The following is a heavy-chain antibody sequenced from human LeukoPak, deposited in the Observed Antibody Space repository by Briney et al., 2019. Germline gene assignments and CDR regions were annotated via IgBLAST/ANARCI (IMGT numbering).Heavy chain of an antibody. J-gene: IGHJ4*02. CDR1: GGSISSGSYY. Sequence: SQTLSLTCTVSGGSISSGSYYWSWSRRPAGKGLEWIGRIYTRGGTNYNPSLKSRVTIPLDTSKNQFSLKLNSVTAAATAEYYCARERPVPPYWGQGTLVTVSS. CDR2: IYTRGGT. V-gene: IGHV4-61*02. CDR3: ARERPVPPY.